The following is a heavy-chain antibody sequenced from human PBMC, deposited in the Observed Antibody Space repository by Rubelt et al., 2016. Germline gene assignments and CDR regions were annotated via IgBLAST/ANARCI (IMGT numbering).Heavy chain of an antibody. V-gene: IGHV3-23*01. CDR2: ISGSGGVT. Sequence: EVQLLESGGGLVQPGGSLRLSCAASGFSFSRYAMSWVRQSPRKGLELVSSISGSGGVTYYADSVKGRFTISRDNSKNTLHLQMDSLRGEDTATYYCAKDQSRDGPGAWGQGTLVTVSS. D-gene: IGHD5-24*01. J-gene: IGHJ5*02. CDR1: GFSFSRYA. CDR3: AKDQSRDGPGA.